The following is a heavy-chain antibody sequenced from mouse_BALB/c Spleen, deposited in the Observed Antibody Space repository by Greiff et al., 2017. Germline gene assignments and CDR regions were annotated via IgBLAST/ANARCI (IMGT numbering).Heavy chain of an antibody. CDR2: IYPGSGST. V-gene: IGHV1S22*01. D-gene: IGHD2-4*01. Sequence: LQQPGSELVRPGASVKLSCKASGYTFTSYWMHWVKQRPGQGLEWIGNIYPGSGSTNYDEKFKSKATLTVDTSSSTAYMQLSSLTSEDSAVYFCASPTMITTPFAYWGQGTLVTVSA. J-gene: IGHJ3*01. CDR1: GYTFTSYW. CDR3: ASPTMITTPFAY.